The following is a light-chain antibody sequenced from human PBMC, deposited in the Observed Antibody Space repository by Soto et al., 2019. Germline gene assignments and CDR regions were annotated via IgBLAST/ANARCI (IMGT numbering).Light chain of an antibody. CDR1: SSNIGSNT. J-gene: IGLJ1*01. Sequence: QSVLTQPPSASGTPGQRVTISCSGSSSNIGSNTVNWYQQLPGTAPKLLIYSNSQRPSGVPDRFSGSKSGTSGSLAISGLQSEDEADYYCAAWDDSLNGLVFGTGTKVTVL. V-gene: IGLV1-44*01. CDR2: SNS. CDR3: AAWDDSLNGLV.